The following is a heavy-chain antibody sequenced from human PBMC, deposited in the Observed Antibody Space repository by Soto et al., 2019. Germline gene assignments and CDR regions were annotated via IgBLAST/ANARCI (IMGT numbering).Heavy chain of an antibody. V-gene: IGHV4-39*01. Sequence: QLQLQESGPGLVKPSETLSLTCTVSGGSISSSSYYWGWIRQPPGKGLEWIGSIYYSGSTYYNPSLKSRVTISVDTSKNQFSLKLSSVTAADTAVYYCARRPYGSSWHFDYWGQGTLVTVPS. CDR2: IYYSGST. J-gene: IGHJ4*02. CDR3: ARRPYGSSWHFDY. D-gene: IGHD6-13*01. CDR1: GGSISSSSYY.